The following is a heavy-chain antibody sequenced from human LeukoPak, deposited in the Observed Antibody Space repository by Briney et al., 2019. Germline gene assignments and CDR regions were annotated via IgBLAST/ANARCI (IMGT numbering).Heavy chain of an antibody. J-gene: IGHJ4*02. CDR3: AKKGEQLVLTYFDY. V-gene: IGHV3-48*03. CDR1: GFTFSIYE. D-gene: IGHD6-13*01. Sequence: GGSLRLSCAASGFTFSIYEMNWVRPAPGKGLEWVSYISSSGSTIYYADSVKGRFTISRDNSKNTLYLQMNSLRAEDTAVYYCAKKGEQLVLTYFDYWGQGTLVTVSS. CDR2: ISSSGSTI.